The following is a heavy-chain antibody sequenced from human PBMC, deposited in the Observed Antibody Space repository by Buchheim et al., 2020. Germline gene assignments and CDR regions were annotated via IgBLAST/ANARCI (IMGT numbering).Heavy chain of an antibody. J-gene: IGHJ6*02. V-gene: IGHV3-48*03. CDR2: ISSSGSTI. CDR3: ARGAAGTSSYYYYGMDV. D-gene: IGHD3-10*01. CDR1: GFTFSSYE. Sequence: EVQLVESGGGLVQPGGSLRLSCAASGFTFSSYEMNWVRQAPGKGLEWVSYISSSGSTIYYADSVKGRFTTSTDNAKNSLYLQMNSLRAEDTAVYYCARGAAGTSSYYYYGMDVWGQGTT.